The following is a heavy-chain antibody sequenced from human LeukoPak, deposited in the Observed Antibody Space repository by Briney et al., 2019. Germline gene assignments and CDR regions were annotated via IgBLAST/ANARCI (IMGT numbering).Heavy chain of an antibody. V-gene: IGHV3-21*01. CDR2: ISSSSSYR. CDR3: ARLGSSEGGAFDI. J-gene: IGHJ3*02. CDR1: GFTFSSYS. Sequence: GGSLRLSCAASGFTFSSYSMNWVRQAPGKGLEWVSSISSSSSYRYYADSVKGRFTISRDNAKNSLYLQMNSLRAEDTAVYYCARLGSSEGGAFDIWGQGTMVTVS. D-gene: IGHD2-15*01.